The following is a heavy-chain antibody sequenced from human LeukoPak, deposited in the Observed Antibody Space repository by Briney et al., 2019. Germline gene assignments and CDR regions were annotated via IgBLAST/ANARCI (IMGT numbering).Heavy chain of an antibody. V-gene: IGHV1-2*02. D-gene: IGHD3-22*01. Sequence: ASVKVSCKASGYTFTGNYKHWVRQAPGQGLEWMGWINPNSGGTNYAQKFQGRVTMTRDTSIGTAYMELNRLRSDDTAVYYCARGSYDSSDFEYFHHWGQGTLVTVSS. CDR3: ARGSYDSSDFEYFHH. CDR2: INPNSGGT. J-gene: IGHJ1*01. CDR1: GYTFTGNY.